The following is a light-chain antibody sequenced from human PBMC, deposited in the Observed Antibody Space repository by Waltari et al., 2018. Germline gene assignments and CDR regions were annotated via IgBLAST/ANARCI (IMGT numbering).Light chain of an antibody. J-gene: IGKJ1*01. CDR2: GAS. CDR3: QQYGSSSWT. Sequence: DIVLTQSPGTLSLSPGERATLSCRAAQSVPTNYLAWYQQKPGQAPRLLFYGASRRATGIPDRFSGSGPGTDFTLTISRREPEDSAVYYCQQYGSSSWTFGQGTKVEIK. V-gene: IGKV3-20*01. CDR1: QSVPTNY.